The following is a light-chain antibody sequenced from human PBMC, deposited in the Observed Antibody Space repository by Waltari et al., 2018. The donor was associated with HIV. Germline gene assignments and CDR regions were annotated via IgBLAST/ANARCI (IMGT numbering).Light chain of an antibody. J-gene: IGLJ3*02. CDR2: EHN. CDR3: QSYDSITWV. V-gene: IGLV6-57*02. CDR1: SGSIASNY. Sequence: NFMLTQPPSVSESPGKTVTISCTGSSGSIASNYVQWYQQRAGSAPTTVIYEHNQRPSGSPDRFSGSLDSSSNSASLTISGLKTEDEADYYCQSYDSITWVFGGGTKLTVL.